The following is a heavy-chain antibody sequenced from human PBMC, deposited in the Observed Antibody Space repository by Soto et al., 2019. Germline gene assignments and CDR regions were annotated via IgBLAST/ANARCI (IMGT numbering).Heavy chain of an antibody. D-gene: IGHD3-10*01. CDR1: GFTFGSYW. CDR3: SRETLWFGESLKS. V-gene: IGHV3-74*01. Sequence: EVQLVESGGGSAQTGGSLRISCETSGFTFGSYWMDWVRQAPGKGLEWVSRINGDGSITTYADSVKGRFTISRDSAGNTLYLQMNNLRADDTAVYYCSRETLWFGESLKSGGRGTLVTVSS. CDR2: INGDGSIT. J-gene: IGHJ4*02.